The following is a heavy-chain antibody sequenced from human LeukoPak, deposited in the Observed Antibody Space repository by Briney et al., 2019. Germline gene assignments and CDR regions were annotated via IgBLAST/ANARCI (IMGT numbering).Heavy chain of an antibody. J-gene: IGHJ4*02. CDR3: ARVSAFTYYDILTGYYDEYYFDY. CDR1: GGSFSGYY. Sequence: SETLSLTCAVYGGSFSGYYWSWIRQPPGKGLEWIGEINHSGSTNYNPSLKSRVTISVDTSKNQFSLKLSSVTAADTAVYYCARVSAFTYYDILTGYYDEYYFDYWGQGTLVTVSS. CDR2: INHSGST. V-gene: IGHV4-34*01. D-gene: IGHD3-9*01.